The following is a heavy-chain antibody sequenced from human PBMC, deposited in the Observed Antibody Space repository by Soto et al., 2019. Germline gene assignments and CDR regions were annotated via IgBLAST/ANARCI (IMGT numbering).Heavy chain of an antibody. D-gene: IGHD2-15*01. CDR2: INSGNGNT. CDR1: GYTFTSYA. J-gene: IGHJ4*02. V-gene: IGHV1-3*01. Sequence: QVQLVQSGAEVKKPGASVKVSCKASGYTFTSYAMHWVRQAPGQRLEWMGWINSGNGNTKYSQKVQGRVNITRDTSASTAYMELSSLSSEDTSLYYCARGPGGPDGPGDYWGQGTLVTVSS. CDR3: ARGPGGPDGPGDY.